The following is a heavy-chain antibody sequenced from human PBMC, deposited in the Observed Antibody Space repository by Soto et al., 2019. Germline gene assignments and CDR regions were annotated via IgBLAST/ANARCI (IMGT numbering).Heavy chain of an antibody. CDR1: GFTFSSYS. J-gene: IGHJ4*02. D-gene: IGHD1-26*01. CDR3: ARGGSFVPIDY. V-gene: IGHV3-21*01. Sequence: AGGSLRLSCAASGFTFSSYSMNWVRQAPGKGLEWVSSISSSSSYIYYADSVKGRFTISRDNAKNSLYLQMNSLRAEDTAVYYCARGGSFVPIDYWGQGTLVTVSS. CDR2: ISSSSSYI.